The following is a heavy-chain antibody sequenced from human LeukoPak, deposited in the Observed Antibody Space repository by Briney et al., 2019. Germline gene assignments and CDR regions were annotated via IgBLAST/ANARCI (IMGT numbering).Heavy chain of an antibody. J-gene: IGHJ6*03. Sequence: GGSLRLSCAASGFTVSNNYMNWVRQAPGKGLEWVSVIYSGGTTYYADSVRGRFIISRDTSKNTLYLQMTSLRAEDTAVYYCARGSVSYYYYYMDVWGKGTTVTVSS. CDR2: IYSGGTT. D-gene: IGHD6-25*01. V-gene: IGHV3-53*01. CDR1: GFTVSNNY. CDR3: ARGSVSYYYYYMDV.